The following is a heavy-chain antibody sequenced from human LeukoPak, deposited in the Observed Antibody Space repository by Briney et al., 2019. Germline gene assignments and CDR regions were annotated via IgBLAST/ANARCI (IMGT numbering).Heavy chain of an antibody. CDR1: GFTLSSNY. CDR3: ATETDDY. J-gene: IGHJ4*02. CDR2: IYSGGGT. Sequence: GGSLRLSCAASGFTLSSNYMSWVRQAPGKGLEWVSVIYSGGGTYYADSVKGRFTISRDNSKNTVYLQMNRLRAEDTAVYYCATETDDYWGQGTLVTVSS. V-gene: IGHV3-66*01. D-gene: IGHD2-21*02.